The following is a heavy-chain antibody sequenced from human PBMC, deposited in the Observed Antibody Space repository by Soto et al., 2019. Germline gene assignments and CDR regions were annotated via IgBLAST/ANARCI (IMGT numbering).Heavy chain of an antibody. J-gene: IGHJ6*02. D-gene: IGHD3-10*01. CDR2: IWYDGSNK. CDR1: GFTFSSYG. CDR3: ARVPITMVRGVRIYYYYGMDV. V-gene: IGHV3-33*01. Sequence: QVQLVESGGGVVQPGRSLRLSCAASGFTFSSYGMHWVRQAPGKGLEWVAVIWYDGSNKYYADSVKGRFTISRDKSKNTLYLQMNSLRAEDTAVYYCARVPITMVRGVRIYYYYGMDVWGQGTTVTVSS.